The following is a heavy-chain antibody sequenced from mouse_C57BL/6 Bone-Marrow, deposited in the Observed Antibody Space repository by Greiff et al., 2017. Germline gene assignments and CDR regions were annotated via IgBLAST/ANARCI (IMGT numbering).Heavy chain of an antibody. J-gene: IGHJ3*01. CDR3: ARLGYYTWFDY. V-gene: IGHV1-55*01. Sequence: VQLQQPGAELVKPGASVKMSCKASGYTFTSYWITWVKQRPGQGLEWIGDIYPGSGSTNYNEKFKGKATLTVDTSSSKAYMQLSSLTSEDSAVYSCARLGYYTWFDYWGQGTLVTVSA. D-gene: IGHD2-3*01. CDR2: IYPGSGST. CDR1: GYTFTSYW.